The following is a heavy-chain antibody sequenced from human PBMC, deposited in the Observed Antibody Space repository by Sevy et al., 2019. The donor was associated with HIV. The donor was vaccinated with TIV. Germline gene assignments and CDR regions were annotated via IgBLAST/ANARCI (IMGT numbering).Heavy chain of an antibody. J-gene: IGHJ5*02. CDR1: GGSISSSSYY. Sequence: SETLSLTCTVSGGSISSSSYYWGWIRQPPGKGLEWIGSIYYSGSTYYNPSLKGLVTISVDTSKNQFSLKLSSVTAADTAVYYCTRHGGYCTNGVCYTGWFDPWGQGTLVTVSS. V-gene: IGHV4-39*01. CDR3: TRHGGYCTNGVCYTGWFDP. CDR2: IYYSGST. D-gene: IGHD2-8*01.